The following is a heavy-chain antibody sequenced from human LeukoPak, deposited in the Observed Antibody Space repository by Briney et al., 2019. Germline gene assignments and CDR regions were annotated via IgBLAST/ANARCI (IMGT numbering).Heavy chain of an antibody. CDR3: ARAGWSGYYFDY. V-gene: IGHV4-59*01. CDR2: IYYSGST. D-gene: IGHD3-3*01. CDR1: GGSISSYY. J-gene: IGHJ4*02. Sequence: SETLSLTCTVSGGSISSYYWSWIRQPPGRGLEWIGYIYYSGSTNYNPSLKSRVTISVDTSKNQFSLKLSSVTAADTAVYYCARAGWSGYYFDYWGQGTLVTVSS.